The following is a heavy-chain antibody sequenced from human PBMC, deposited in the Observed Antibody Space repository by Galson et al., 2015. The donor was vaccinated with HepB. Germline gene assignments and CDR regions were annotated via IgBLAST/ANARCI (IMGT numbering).Heavy chain of an antibody. V-gene: IGHV7-4-1*02. D-gene: IGHD5-24*01. CDR3: ARSSLRGMATIQGY. J-gene: IGHJ4*02. CDR1: GYTFTSYA. Sequence: SVKVSCKASGYTFTSYAMNWVRQAPGQGLEWKGWINTNTGNPTYAQGFTGRFVFSLDTSVSTAYLQISSLKAEDTAVYYCARSSLRGMATIQGYWGQGTLVTVSS. CDR2: INTNTGNP.